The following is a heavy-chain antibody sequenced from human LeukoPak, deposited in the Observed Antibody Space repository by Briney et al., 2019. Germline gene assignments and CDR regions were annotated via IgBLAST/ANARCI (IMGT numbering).Heavy chain of an antibody. CDR2: IFTSGST. V-gene: IGHV4-4*07. Sequence: SETLSLTCTVSGGSISSYYWSWIRQAAGKGLEWIGRIFTSGSTNYSPSLKGRVTMSVDTSKSQSSLKLSSVTAADTAVYYCARLGGYSYDHDYWGQGTLVTVSS. D-gene: IGHD5-18*01. CDR1: GGSISSYY. CDR3: ARLGGYSYDHDY. J-gene: IGHJ4*02.